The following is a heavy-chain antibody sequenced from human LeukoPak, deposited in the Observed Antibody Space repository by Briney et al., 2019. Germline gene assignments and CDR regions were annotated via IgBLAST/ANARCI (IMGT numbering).Heavy chain of an antibody. D-gene: IGHD5-18*01. Sequence: ASVKVSCKASGYTFTNYGISWVRQAPGQGLEWMGWISTYNGNTNYAQKLQDRVTMTRDTSTSTAYMGLRSLRSDDTAVYYCARGKAAMVTYYYYYYMDVWGKGTTVTVSS. J-gene: IGHJ6*03. CDR2: ISTYNGNT. CDR3: ARGKAAMVTYYYYYYMDV. V-gene: IGHV1-18*01. CDR1: GYTFTNYG.